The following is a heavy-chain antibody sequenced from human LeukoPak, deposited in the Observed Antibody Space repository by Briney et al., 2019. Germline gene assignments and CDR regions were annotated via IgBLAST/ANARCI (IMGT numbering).Heavy chain of an antibody. CDR1: GYTFTSYY. CDR2: INPSGGST. J-gene: IGHJ3*02. V-gene: IGHV1-46*01. Sequence: ASVKVSRKASGYTFTSYYMHWVRQAPGQGLEWMGIINPSGGSTSYAQKFQGGVTMTRDTSTSTVYMELSSLRSEDTAVYYCARVPGYSGYVLGDAFDIWGQGTMVTVSS. CDR3: ARVPGYSGYVLGDAFDI. D-gene: IGHD5-12*01.